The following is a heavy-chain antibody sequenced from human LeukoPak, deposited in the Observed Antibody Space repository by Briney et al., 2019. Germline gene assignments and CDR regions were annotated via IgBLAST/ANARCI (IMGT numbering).Heavy chain of an antibody. CDR2: IIPILGIA. CDR3: ARDGRDGYSLETNY. Sequence: ASVKVSCKASGGTFSSYAISWVRQAPGQGLEWMGRIIPILGIANYAQKFQGRVTITADKSTSTAYMELSSLRSEDTAVYYCARDGRDGYSLETNYWGQGTLVTVSS. V-gene: IGHV1-69*04. CDR1: GGTFSSYA. J-gene: IGHJ4*02. D-gene: IGHD4-4*01.